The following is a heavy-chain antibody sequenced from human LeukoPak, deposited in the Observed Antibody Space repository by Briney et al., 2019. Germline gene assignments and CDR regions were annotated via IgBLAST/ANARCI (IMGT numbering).Heavy chain of an antibody. D-gene: IGHD1-26*01. Sequence: GGSPRLSCAASGFTFSSYSMNWVRQAPGKGLEWVSSISSSSSYIYYADSVKGRFTISRDNAKNSLYLQMNSLRAEDTAVYYCAREEYSGSYYFDYWGQGTLVTVSS. V-gene: IGHV3-21*01. CDR1: GFTFSSYS. J-gene: IGHJ4*02. CDR3: AREEYSGSYYFDY. CDR2: ISSSSSYI.